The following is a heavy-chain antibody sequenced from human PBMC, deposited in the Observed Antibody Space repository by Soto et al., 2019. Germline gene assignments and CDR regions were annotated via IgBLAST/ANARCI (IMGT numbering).Heavy chain of an antibody. CDR1: GGSISSSSYY. CDR3: ASVADTFFGY. D-gene: IGHD6-19*01. V-gene: IGHV4-39*01. Sequence: QLQLQESGPGLVKPSETLSLTCTVSGGSISSSSYYWGWIRQPPGKGLEWIGRIHYRGSTYYNPSPQSRVTISEDTSKTQSALKLSSVTAADPAVYYCASVADTFFGYWGQGTLGTVSS. J-gene: IGHJ4*02. CDR2: IHYRGST.